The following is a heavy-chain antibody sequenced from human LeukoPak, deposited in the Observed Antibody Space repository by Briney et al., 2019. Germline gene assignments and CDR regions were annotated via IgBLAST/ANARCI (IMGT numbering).Heavy chain of an antibody. CDR2: IYHSGNT. CDR1: GDSISGTYW. Sequence: SETLSLTCAVSGDSISGTYWWAWVRQSPGKGLEWIGEIYHSGNTNYNPSLKSQVTLSLDKSESQFSLKLDSLTAADTAIYYCVRSNWGVDRAMDSWGQGTLVAVSS. D-gene: IGHD7-27*01. CDR3: VRSNWGVDRAMDS. V-gene: IGHV4-4*02. J-gene: IGHJ4*02.